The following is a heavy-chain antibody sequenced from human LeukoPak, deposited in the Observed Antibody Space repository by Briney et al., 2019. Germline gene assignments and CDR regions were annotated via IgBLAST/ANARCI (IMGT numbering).Heavy chain of an antibody. D-gene: IGHD3-3*01. J-gene: IGHJ5*02. CDR2: INPNSGGT. V-gene: IGHV1-2*02. CDR3: ARDSGFWSGYSRYNWFDP. CDR1: GYTFTGYY. Sequence: SVKVSCKASGYTFTGYYMHWVRQAPGQGLEWMGWINPNSGGTNYAQKFQGRVTMTRDTSISTAYMELSRLRSDDTAVYYCARDSGFWSGYSRYNWFDPWGQGTLVTISS.